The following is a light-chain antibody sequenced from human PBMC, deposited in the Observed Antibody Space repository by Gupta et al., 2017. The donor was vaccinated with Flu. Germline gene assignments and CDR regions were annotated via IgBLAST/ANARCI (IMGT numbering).Light chain of an antibody. Sequence: NPVHWYQQHPGTAPKLLVYNNNQRPSGVPDRISGSKSGTSASLAISGVESEDEADYYCTAWDDSLNGVLFGGGTKLTVL. CDR3: TAWDDSLNGVL. CDR2: NNN. CDR1: NP. V-gene: IGLV1-44*01. J-gene: IGLJ2*01.